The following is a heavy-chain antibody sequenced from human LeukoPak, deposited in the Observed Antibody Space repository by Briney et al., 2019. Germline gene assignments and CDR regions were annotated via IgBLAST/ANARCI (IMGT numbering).Heavy chain of an antibody. CDR3: ARVEWELLREGGVTEDY. CDR2: ISAYNGNT. J-gene: IGHJ4*02. CDR1: GYTFTSYG. V-gene: IGHV1-18*01. D-gene: IGHD1-26*01. Sequence: ASVKVSCKASGYTFTSYGISWVRQAPGQGLEWMGWISAYNGNTNYAQKLQGRVTMTTDTSTSTAYMELRSPRSDDTAVYYCARVEWELLREGGVTEDYWGQGTLVTVSS.